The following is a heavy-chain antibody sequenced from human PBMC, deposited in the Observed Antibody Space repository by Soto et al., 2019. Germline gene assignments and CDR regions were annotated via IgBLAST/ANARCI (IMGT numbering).Heavy chain of an antibody. CDR1: GFTFSSYG. D-gene: IGHD6-13*01. CDR3: ATDLAAAGTVPFDY. J-gene: IGHJ4*02. Sequence: PGGSLRLSCAASGFTFSSYGMHWVRQAPGKGLEWVAVIWYDGSNKYYADSVKGRFTISRDNSKNTLYLQMNSLRAEDTAVYYCATDLAAAGTVPFDYWGQGTLVTVSS. V-gene: IGHV3-33*01. CDR2: IWYDGSNK.